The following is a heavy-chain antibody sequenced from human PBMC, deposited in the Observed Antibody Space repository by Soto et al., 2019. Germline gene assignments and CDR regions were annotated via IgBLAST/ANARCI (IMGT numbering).Heavy chain of an antibody. D-gene: IGHD3-16*01. CDR2: VDPNSGDS. J-gene: IGHJ4*02. V-gene: IGHV1-2*02. Sequence: QVHLVQSGAEVKKPGASVKVSCRPFGYTFTAYYIHWVRQAPGQGLEWMGWVDPNSGDSRTVQSFQGRVTMTRDTSTSTVYIELSWLRSDDTAVYYCARDNYAPLDYWGQGTLVTGSS. CDR1: GYTFTAYY. CDR3: ARDNYAPLDY.